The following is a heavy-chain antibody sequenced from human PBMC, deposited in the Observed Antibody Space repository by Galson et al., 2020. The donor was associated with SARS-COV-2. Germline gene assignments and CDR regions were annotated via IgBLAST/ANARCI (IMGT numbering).Heavy chain of an antibody. Sequence: ASVMVSCKASGYTFSGHYMHWVRLAPGQRLEWMGRINPNSGDTDVSQKFQGRVTMTTDTSLTTAYMELSRLTSDDTAVYYCTRGSNSSPFYHFDPWGQGTLVTVSS. CDR1: GYTFSGHY. J-gene: IGHJ5*02. CDR3: TRGSNSSPFYHFDP. D-gene: IGHD3-10*01. V-gene: IGHV1-2*06. CDR2: INPNSGDT.